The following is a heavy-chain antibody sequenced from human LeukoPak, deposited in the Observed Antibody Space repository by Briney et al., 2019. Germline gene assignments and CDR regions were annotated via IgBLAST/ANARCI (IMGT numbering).Heavy chain of an antibody. J-gene: IGHJ4*02. D-gene: IGHD3-16*02. Sequence: SETLSLICPVSGGSINSYWWSWIRQPAGKGMEFIGRIYTTGRTNYNPSLKSRVSMSVDTSKNKFSLELRSVTAADTAVYFCARAGYTISSYRFDYWGPGALVTVSP. CDR1: GGSINSYW. CDR2: IYTTGRT. CDR3: ARAGYTISSYRFDY. V-gene: IGHV4-4*07.